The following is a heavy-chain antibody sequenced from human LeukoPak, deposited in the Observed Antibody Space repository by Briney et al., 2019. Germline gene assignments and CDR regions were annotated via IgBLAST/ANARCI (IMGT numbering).Heavy chain of an antibody. V-gene: IGHV4-39*07. Sequence: PSETLSLTCTVSGGSISSSSYYWGWIRQPPGKGLEYIGTIYYSGSTYYNPSLKSRVTMSVDTSKNQFSLKLSSVTAADTAVYYCAREIPLAYSSSWDTESWGQGTLVTVSS. CDR2: IYYSGST. CDR1: GGSISSSSYY. J-gene: IGHJ4*02. CDR3: AREIPLAYSSSWDTES. D-gene: IGHD6-13*01.